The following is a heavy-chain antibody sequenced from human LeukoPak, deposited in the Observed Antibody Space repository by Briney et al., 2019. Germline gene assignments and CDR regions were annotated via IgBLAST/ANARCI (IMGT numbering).Heavy chain of an antibody. CDR1: GGSISSGGYS. D-gene: IGHD6-19*01. Sequence: PSQTLSLTCAVSGGSISSGGYSWSWIRQPPGKGLEWIGEIDHSGSTNYNPSLKSRVTISVDTSKNQFSLNLSSVTAADTAVYFCARGVRIAVAAPHLNYWGQGTLVTVSS. CDR2: IDHSGST. V-gene: IGHV4-30-2*01. J-gene: IGHJ4*02. CDR3: ARGVRIAVAAPHLNY.